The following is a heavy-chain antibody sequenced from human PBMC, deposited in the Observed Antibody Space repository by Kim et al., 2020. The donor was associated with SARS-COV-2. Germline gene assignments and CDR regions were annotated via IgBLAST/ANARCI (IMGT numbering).Heavy chain of an antibody. CDR1: GYTFTGYY. CDR3: AREMGAGYCSSTSCYSLPTEDY. CDR2: INPNSGGT. Sequence: ASVKVSCKASGYTFTGYYMHWVRQAPGQGLEWMGRINPNSGGTNYAQKFQGRVTMTRDTSISTAYMELSRLRSDDTAVYYCAREMGAGYCSSTSCYSLPTEDYWGQGTLVTVSS. J-gene: IGHJ4*02. D-gene: IGHD2-2*01. V-gene: IGHV1-2*06.